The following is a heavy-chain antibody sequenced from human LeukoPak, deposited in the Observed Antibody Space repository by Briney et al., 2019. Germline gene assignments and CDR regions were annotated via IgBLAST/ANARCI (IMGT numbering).Heavy chain of an antibody. CDR2: ISNSGSII. J-gene: IGHJ4*02. CDR1: GFTFSDYY. V-gene: IGHV3-11*01. D-gene: IGHD1-26*01. Sequence: GGSLRLSCAASGFTFSDYYMSWIRQAPGKGLEWVSYISNSGSIIYYVDSVKGRFTIPRDNAKNSLYLQMNSLRAEDTALYYCAPQGRRDLLISADFWGQGTLVTVSS. CDR3: APQGRRDLLISADF.